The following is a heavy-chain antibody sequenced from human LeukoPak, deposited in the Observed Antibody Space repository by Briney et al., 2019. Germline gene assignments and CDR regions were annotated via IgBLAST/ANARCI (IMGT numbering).Heavy chain of an antibody. Sequence: HPGGSLRLSCAASGFTFSSYGIHWVRLAPGKGLEWVAVISDDGTRKYYADSVQGRLTISRDNSKNTLYLQMNSLRAEDMAIYYCAREFSGYAFDIWGQGTMVTVSS. V-gene: IGHV3-30*03. D-gene: IGHD5-12*01. CDR2: ISDDGTRK. J-gene: IGHJ3*02. CDR3: AREFSGYAFDI. CDR1: GFTFSSYG.